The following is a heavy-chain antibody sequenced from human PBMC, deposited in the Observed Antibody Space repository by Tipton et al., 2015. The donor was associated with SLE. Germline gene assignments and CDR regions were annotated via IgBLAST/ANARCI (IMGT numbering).Heavy chain of an antibody. CDR2: INHSGST. CDR1: GGSFSGYY. J-gene: IGHJ4*02. Sequence: LSLTCAVYGGSFSGYYWSWIRQPPGKGLEWIGEINHSGSTNYNPSLKSRVTISVDTSKNQFSLKLSSVTAADTAVYYCARRGQLGIVYWGQGTLVTVSS. CDR3: ARRGQLGIVY. V-gene: IGHV4-34*01. D-gene: IGHD7-27*01.